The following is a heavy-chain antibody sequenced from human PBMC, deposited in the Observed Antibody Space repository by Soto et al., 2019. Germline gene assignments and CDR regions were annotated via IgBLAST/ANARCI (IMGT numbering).Heavy chain of an antibody. CDR3: TRDRGTSMITKLFDY. Sequence: QVQLVQSGAEVKKPGASIKVSCKASGYTFTSYYLHWVRQAPGQGLEWMGIINPSGGGTSYAQKFQSRVTMTIDSSTSTAYMELSSLISDDTAVYYCTRDRGTSMITKLFDYWGQGTLVTVSS. D-gene: IGHD3-16*01. CDR2: INPSGGGT. V-gene: IGHV1-46*03. CDR1: GYTFTSYY. J-gene: IGHJ4*02.